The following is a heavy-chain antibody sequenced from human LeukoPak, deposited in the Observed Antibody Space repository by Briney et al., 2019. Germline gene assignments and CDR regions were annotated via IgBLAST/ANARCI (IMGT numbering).Heavy chain of an antibody. CDR1: GGSISSGGYY. D-gene: IGHD6-19*01. CDR3: AKDQQWLVRCYFDY. J-gene: IGHJ4*02. CDR2: ISTGGGST. Sequence: TSETLSLTCTVSGGSISSGGYYWSWVRQAPGKGLEWVSAISTGGGSTYYADSVKGRFTISRDNSKNTLYLQLNSLRAEDTAVYYCAKDQQWLVRCYFDYWGQGTLVTVSS. V-gene: IGHV3-23*01.